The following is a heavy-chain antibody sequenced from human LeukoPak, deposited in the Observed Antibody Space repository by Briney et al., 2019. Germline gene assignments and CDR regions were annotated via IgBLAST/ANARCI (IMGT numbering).Heavy chain of an antibody. J-gene: IGHJ3*02. CDR1: GYTFTGYY. V-gene: IGHV1-2*02. CDR2: INPNSGGT. D-gene: IGHD3-16*01. Sequence: ASVKVSCKASGYTFTGYYMHWVRQAPGQGLEWMGWINPNSGGTNYAQKFQGRVTMTRDTSISTAYMELSSLRSEDTAVYYCAKDSSHYDYVWGRLGAFDIWGQGTMVTVSS. CDR3: AKDSSHYDYVWGRLGAFDI.